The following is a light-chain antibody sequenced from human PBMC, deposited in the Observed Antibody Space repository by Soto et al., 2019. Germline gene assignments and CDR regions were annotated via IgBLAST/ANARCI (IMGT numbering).Light chain of an antibody. CDR3: QHYNSYSEA. CDR1: QTISSW. Sequence: DIQMTRSPSTLSGSVGYRVTITFRASQTISSWLAWYQQKPGKAPKLLIYKASTLKSGVPSRFSGSGSGTEFTLTISSLQPDDFATYYCQHYNSYSEAFGQGTKVDIK. CDR2: KAS. V-gene: IGKV1-5*03. J-gene: IGKJ1*01.